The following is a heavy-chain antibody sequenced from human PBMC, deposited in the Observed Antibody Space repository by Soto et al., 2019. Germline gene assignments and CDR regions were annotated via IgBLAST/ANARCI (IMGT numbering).Heavy chain of an antibody. Sequence: QVQLVESGGGVVQPGRSLRLSCAASGFTFSSYAMHWVRQAPGKGLEWVAVISYDGSNKYYADSVKGRFTISRDNSKNTLYLQRNSRRAEDTAVYYCASLGDWGQGTLVTVSS. J-gene: IGHJ4*02. CDR2: ISYDGSNK. CDR1: GFTFSSYA. CDR3: ASLGD. D-gene: IGHD3-16*01. V-gene: IGHV3-30-3*01.